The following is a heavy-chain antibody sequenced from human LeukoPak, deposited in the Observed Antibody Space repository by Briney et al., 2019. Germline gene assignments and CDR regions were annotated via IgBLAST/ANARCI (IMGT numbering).Heavy chain of an antibody. CDR3: ANLLLEIAVGSGVHGRDV. Sequence: ASVKVSCKGSGYTLSELSMHWVRQAPGEGLEWMGGFDPADGETIYAQKFQGRVSMTEDTSTDTAYMELSSLRPEDTAVYYCANLLLEIAVGSGVHGRDVWGQGTTVTVSS. V-gene: IGHV1-24*01. CDR2: FDPADGET. J-gene: IGHJ6*02. D-gene: IGHD2-2*01. CDR1: GYTLSELS.